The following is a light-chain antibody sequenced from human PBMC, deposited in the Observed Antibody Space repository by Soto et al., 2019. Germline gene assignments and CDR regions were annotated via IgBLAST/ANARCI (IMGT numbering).Light chain of an antibody. V-gene: IGKV3-11*01. Sequence: VLTQSPATLSLSPVERATLSCRASQSVSTYLAWYQQKPGQAPRLLIYDAFNRATGVPARFSGSGSGTDFTLTISRLEPEDFAVYYCQQYGSIPWTFGQGTKVDIK. CDR1: QSVSTY. CDR3: QQYGSIPWT. CDR2: DAF. J-gene: IGKJ1*01.